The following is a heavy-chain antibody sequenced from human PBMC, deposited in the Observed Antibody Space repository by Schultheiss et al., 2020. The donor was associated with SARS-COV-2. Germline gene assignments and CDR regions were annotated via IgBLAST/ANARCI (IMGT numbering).Heavy chain of an antibody. CDR1: GYTFTGYY. CDR2: INPNSGGT. D-gene: IGHD6-25*01. V-gene: IGHV1-2*06. J-gene: IGHJ4*02. Sequence: ASVKVSCKASGYTFTGYYMHWVRQAPGQGLEWMGRINPNSGGTNYAQKFQGRVTMTRDTSISTAYMELTRLRSDDTAMYYCVRDGSAGYDYWGQGTLVTVSS. CDR3: VRDGSAGYDY.